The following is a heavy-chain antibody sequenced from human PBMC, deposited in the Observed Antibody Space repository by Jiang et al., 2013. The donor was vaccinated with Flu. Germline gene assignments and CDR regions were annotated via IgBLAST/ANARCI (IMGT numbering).Heavy chain of an antibody. CDR3: ARVNQLLPFDY. Sequence: LLKPSETLSLTCAVYGGSFSGYYWSWIRQPPGKGLEWIGEINHSGSTNYNPSLKSRVTISVDTSKNQFSLKLSSVTAADTAVYYCARVNQLLPFDYWGQGTLVTVSS. D-gene: IGHD2-15*01. J-gene: IGHJ4*02. V-gene: IGHV4-34*01. CDR1: GGSFSGYY. CDR2: INHSGST.